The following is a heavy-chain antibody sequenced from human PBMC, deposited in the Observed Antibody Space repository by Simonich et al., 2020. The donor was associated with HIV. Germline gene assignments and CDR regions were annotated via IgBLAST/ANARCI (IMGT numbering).Heavy chain of an antibody. V-gene: IGHV1-3*01. D-gene: IGHD6-19*01. CDR3: ARDLDTSGWSAWFDP. Sequence: QVQLVQSGAEVKKPGASVKVSCKASGYTFTSYPMHWVRQAPGKRLEWMGWSNAGDGNTKYYQKFQGRVTITRDTSANTAYMELSSLRFEDTAVYYCARDLDTSGWSAWFDPWGQGTLVTVSS. CDR1: GYTFTSYP. J-gene: IGHJ5*02. CDR2: SNAGDGNT.